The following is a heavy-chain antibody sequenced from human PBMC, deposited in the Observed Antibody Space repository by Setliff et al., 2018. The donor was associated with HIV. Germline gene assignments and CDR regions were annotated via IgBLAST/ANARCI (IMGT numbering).Heavy chain of an antibody. D-gene: IGHD2-15*01. V-gene: IGHV3-30*02. J-gene: IGHJ4*02. CDR1: GFTFSSYA. CDR2: IRYDGSNK. CDR3: AKDLNMFSCSGGTCYMDY. Sequence: GGSLRLSCAASGFTFSSYAMHWVRQAPGKGLEWVAFIRYDGSNKYYADSVKGRFTISRDNSKNTLYLQMNSLRAEDTAVYYCAKDLNMFSCSGGTCYMDYWGQGTLVTVSS.